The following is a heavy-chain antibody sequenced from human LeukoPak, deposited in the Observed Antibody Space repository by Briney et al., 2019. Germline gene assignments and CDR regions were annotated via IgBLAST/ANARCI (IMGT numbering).Heavy chain of an antibody. Sequence: SVKVSCKASGGTFSSYAISWVRQAPGQGLEWMGGIIPIFGTANYAQKFQGRVTITADESTSTAYMELSSLRSEDTAVYYCARDRGYCSSTSCHFYYMDVWGNGTTVTVSS. D-gene: IGHD2-2*01. CDR3: ARDRGYCSSTSCHFYYMDV. V-gene: IGHV1-69*13. CDR2: IIPIFGTA. CDR1: GGTFSSYA. J-gene: IGHJ6*03.